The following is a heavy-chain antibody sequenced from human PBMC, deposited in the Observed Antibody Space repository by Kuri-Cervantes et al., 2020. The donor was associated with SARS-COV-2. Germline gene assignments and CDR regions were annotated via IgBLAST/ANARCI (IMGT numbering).Heavy chain of an antibody. Sequence: ETLSLTCTVSGGSISSFYWSWIRQPPGKGLECIGYISSSGGTNYNPSLKSRVTISVDTSKNQFSLKLSSVTAADTAVYYCARLPRLFIWFDPWGQGTLVTVSS. D-gene: IGHD3-22*01. J-gene: IGHJ5*02. CDR1: GGSISSFY. V-gene: IGHV4-4*08. CDR2: ISSSGGT. CDR3: ARLPRLFIWFDP.